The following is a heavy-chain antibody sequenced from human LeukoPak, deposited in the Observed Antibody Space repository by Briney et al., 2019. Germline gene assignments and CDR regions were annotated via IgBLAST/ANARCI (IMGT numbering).Heavy chain of an antibody. CDR2: INPNSGGT. J-gene: IGHJ4*02. CDR1: GYTFTGYY. D-gene: IGHD3-22*01. V-gene: IGHV1-2*02. Sequence: GASVKVSCKASGYTFTGYYMHWVRQAPGQGLEWMGWINPNSGGTNYAQKFQGRLTMTRDTSISTAYMELSRLRSDDTAVYYCARDISPYCYDSSGYYSDYWGQGTLVTVSS. CDR3: ARDISPYCYDSSGYYSDY.